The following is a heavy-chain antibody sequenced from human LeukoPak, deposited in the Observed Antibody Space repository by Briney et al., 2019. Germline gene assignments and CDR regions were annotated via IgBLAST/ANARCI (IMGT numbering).Heavy chain of an antibody. CDR2: LYDDGST. D-gene: IGHD1-26*01. Sequence: GGSLRLSCAASGFTVSSNYMSWVRQAPGKGREWVSVLYDDGSTYYADSVKGRFTISRDNSKNTLYLQMNSLRAEDTAVYYCARGDRGYFDYWGQGTLVTVSS. V-gene: IGHV3-53*01. J-gene: IGHJ4*02. CDR1: GFTVSSNY. CDR3: ARGDRGYFDY.